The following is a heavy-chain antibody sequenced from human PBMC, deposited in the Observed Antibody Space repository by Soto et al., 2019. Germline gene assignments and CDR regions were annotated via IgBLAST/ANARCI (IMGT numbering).Heavy chain of an antibody. V-gene: IGHV3-48*02. CDR1: GFTFSDYN. CDR2: VRDSSSRI. Sequence: EVQLVESGGGLVQPGGALRLSCAASGFTFSDYNMNWVRQAPGKGLEWVSYVRDSSSRIYNADSVKGRFTISTDNAKISLCLQMHSVRDEDAAVYDCATSPSPRCGDYWGHGTLVTVSS. CDR3: ATSPSPRCGDY. J-gene: IGHJ4*01. D-gene: IGHD2-21*01.